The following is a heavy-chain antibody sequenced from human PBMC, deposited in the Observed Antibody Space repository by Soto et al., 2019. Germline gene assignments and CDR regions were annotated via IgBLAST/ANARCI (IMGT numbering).Heavy chain of an antibody. Sequence: AVAEETSIGRDDWGRIKKHTGKGLEWIGSIYHSGSTYYNPSLKSRVTISVDTSKNQVSLKLSSVTAADTALYYCAASEPNYYHGLGVCGQATLVSGSS. J-gene: IGHJ6*01. D-gene: IGHD6-6*01. CDR2: IYHSGST. V-gene: IGHV4-38-2*01. CDR3: AASEPNYYHGLGV. CDR1: EETSIGRDD.